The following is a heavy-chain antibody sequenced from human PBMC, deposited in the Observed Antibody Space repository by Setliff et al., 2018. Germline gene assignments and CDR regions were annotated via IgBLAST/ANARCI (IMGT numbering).Heavy chain of an antibody. Sequence: PSETLSLTCAVYGGSFSGYYWSWIRQPPGKGLEWIGEINHSGSTNYNPSLKSRVTISVDTSKNQFSLKLSSVTAADTAVYYCARGPHRSGWCSGDAFDIWGQGTMVTVSS. CDR1: GGSFSGYY. V-gene: IGHV4-34*01. CDR3: ARGPHRSGWCSGDAFDI. CDR2: INHSGST. J-gene: IGHJ3*02. D-gene: IGHD6-19*01.